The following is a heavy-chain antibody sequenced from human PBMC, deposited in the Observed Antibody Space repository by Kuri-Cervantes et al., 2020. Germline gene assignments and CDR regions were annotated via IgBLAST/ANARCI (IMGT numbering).Heavy chain of an antibody. D-gene: IGHD2-2*01. CDR1: GYTFTGYY. CDR3: ARVPDIVVVPAQYYYYMDV. CDR2: INPNSGGT. V-gene: IGHV1-2*04. J-gene: IGHJ6*03. Sequence: ASVNVSFKASGYTFTGYYMHWVRQAPGQGLEWMGWINPNSGGTNYAQKFQGWVTMTRDTSISTAYLELSSLRSEDTAVYYCARVPDIVVVPAQYYYYMDVWGKGTTVTVSS.